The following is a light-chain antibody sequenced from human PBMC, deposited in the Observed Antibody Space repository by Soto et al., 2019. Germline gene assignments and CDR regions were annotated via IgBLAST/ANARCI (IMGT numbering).Light chain of an antibody. CDR2: ETI. J-gene: IGLJ2*01. Sequence: QSALTQPPFASGSPGQSVAISCSGSTNLDYNFVSWYQHHPGKAPKLIIYETIKRPSGVPDRFSGSKSGNTASLAVSGLQAEDEADYYCSSYAGNSNLDVIFGGGTKLTVL. V-gene: IGLV2-8*01. CDR3: SSYAGNSNLDVI. CDR1: TNLDYNF.